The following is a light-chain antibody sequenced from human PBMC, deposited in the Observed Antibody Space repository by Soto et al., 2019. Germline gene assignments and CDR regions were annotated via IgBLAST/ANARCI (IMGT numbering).Light chain of an antibody. Sequence: QSVLTQPPSASGTPGRRVTISRSGSSSNIGSNYVYWYQQLPGTTPKLLIYRNNQRPSGVPDRFSGSKSGTSASLAISGPRSEDEANCYCAAWDDSLSGVVFGGGTQLTVL. CDR3: AAWDDSLSGVV. V-gene: IGLV1-47*01. J-gene: IGLJ3*02. CDR2: RNN. CDR1: SSNIGSNY.